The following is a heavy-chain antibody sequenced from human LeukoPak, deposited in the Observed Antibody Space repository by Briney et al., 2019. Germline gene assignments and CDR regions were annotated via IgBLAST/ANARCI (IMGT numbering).Heavy chain of an antibody. CDR3: ARPYSSSAFDY. Sequence: ASVKVSCKASGYTFTSYYMHWVRQAPGQGLEWMGRINPNSGGTNYAQKFQGRVTMTRDTSISTAYMELSRLRSDDTAVYYCARPYSSSAFDYWGQGTLVTVSS. CDR2: INPNSGGT. V-gene: IGHV1-2*06. J-gene: IGHJ4*02. D-gene: IGHD6-6*01. CDR1: GYTFTSYY.